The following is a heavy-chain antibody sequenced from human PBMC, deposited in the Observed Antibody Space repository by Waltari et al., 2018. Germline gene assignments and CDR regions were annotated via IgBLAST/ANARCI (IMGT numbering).Heavy chain of an antibody. V-gene: IGHV3-7*01. CDR3: SVSLND. CDR1: GFTFSNYW. J-gene: IGHJ4*02. CDR2: IKEDVSDS. Sequence: EVYLVESGGNLVQPGGSLRLSCAASGFTFSNYWMDWVRQAPGKGLEWVANIKEDVSDSHYVDSVKGRFTISRDNAQNLLSLQMDSLRAEDTAVYYCSVSLNDWGQGTLVTVSS.